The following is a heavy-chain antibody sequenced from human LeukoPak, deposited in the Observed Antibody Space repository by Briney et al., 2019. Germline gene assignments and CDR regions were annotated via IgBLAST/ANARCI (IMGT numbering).Heavy chain of an antibody. CDR1: GFLFSNYW. V-gene: IGHV3-7*03. Sequence: PGGSLRLSCGASGFLFSNYWMSWLRQTPGKGLEWVANIRQDGNEKRYVDSVKGRFTISRDNAKNSLYVQMNSLRAEDTAVYYCARDSSSWNSFDYWGQGTLVTVSS. CDR2: IRQDGNEK. D-gene: IGHD6-13*01. CDR3: ARDSSSWNSFDY. J-gene: IGHJ4*02.